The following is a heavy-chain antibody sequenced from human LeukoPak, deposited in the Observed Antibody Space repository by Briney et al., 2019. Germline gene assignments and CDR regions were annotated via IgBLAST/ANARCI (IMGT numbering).Heavy chain of an antibody. CDR3: TLGYGSGSYNY. CDR2: IYYSGST. V-gene: IGHV4-59*01. Sequence: SETLSLTCTVSGVSICSYYWSWIRQPPGKGLEWIGYIYYSGSTNYNPSLKSRVTISVDTSKNKFSLKLSSVTAADTAVYYCTLGYGSGSYNYWGRGTLVTVSS. D-gene: IGHD3-10*01. J-gene: IGHJ4*02. CDR1: GVSICSYY.